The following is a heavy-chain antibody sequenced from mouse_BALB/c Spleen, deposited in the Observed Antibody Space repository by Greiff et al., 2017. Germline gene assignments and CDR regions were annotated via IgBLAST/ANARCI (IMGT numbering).Heavy chain of an antibody. J-gene: IGHJ2*01. CDR3: ARVDYGPSYCDY. Sequence: EVQRVESGGGLVQPGGSLKLSCAASGFTFSSYGMSWVRQTPDKRLELVATINSNGGSTYYPDSVKGRFTISRDNAKNTLYLQMSSLKSEDTAMYYCARVDYGPSYCDYWGQGTTLTVSS. CDR1: GFTFSSYG. V-gene: IGHV5-6-3*01. D-gene: IGHD1-2*01. CDR2: INSNGGST.